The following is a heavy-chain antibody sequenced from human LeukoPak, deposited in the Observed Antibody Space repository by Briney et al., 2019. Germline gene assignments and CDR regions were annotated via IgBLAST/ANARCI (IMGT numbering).Heavy chain of an antibody. V-gene: IGHV1-2*02. CDR3: ARDRLVVVPAAMVNWFDP. Sequence: ASVTVSCKASGYTFTVYYMHWVRQAPGQGLEWMGWINPNSGGTNYAQKFQGRVTMTRDTSISTAYMELSRLRSDDTAVYYCARDRLVVVPAAMVNWFDPWGQGTLVTVSS. D-gene: IGHD2-2*01. CDR1: GYTFTVYY. J-gene: IGHJ5*02. CDR2: INPNSGGT.